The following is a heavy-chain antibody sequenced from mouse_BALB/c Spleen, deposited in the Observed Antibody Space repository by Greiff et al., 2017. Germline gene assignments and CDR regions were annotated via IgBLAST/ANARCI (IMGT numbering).Heavy chain of an antibody. CDR2: ISTYYGDA. V-gene: IGHV1S137*01. CDR1: GYTFTDYA. J-gene: IGHJ4*01. Sequence: VQLQQSGAELVRPGVSVKISCKGSGYTFTDYAMHWVKQSHAKSLEWIGVISTYYGDASYNQKFKGKATMTVDKSSSTAYMELARLTSEDSAIYYCASRTVVGAMDYWGQGTSVTVSS. D-gene: IGHD1-1*01. CDR3: ASRTVVGAMDY.